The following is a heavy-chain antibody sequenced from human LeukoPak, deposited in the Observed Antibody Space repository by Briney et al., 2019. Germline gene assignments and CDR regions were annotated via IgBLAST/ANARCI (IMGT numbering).Heavy chain of an antibody. CDR2: INPSGGST. J-gene: IGHJ4*02. CDR1: GYTFTSYY. Sequence: ASVKVSCKASGYTFTSYYMHWVRQAPGQGLEWMGIINPSGGSTNYAQKFQGRVTITADESTSTAYMELSSLRSEDTAVYYCARVGPRGVTTFLDYWGQGTLVTVSS. D-gene: IGHD4-17*01. V-gene: IGHV1-46*01. CDR3: ARVGPRGVTTFLDY.